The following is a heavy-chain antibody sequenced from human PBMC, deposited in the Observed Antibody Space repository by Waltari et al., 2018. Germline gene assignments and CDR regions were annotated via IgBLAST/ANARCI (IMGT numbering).Heavy chain of an antibody. V-gene: IGHV3-74*01. CDR2: ISDDETSI. CDR3: ARLAPRTYRSPVPGRHYYYGMDV. Sequence: EEQLLESGGGLVQPGDSLRLSCAGSGFRFSNYWMIWVRQAPGKGLVWVARISDDETSISYADSVKGRFTISRDNAKNTVYLQMKRLRVEDTAVYYCARLAPRTYRSPVPGRHYYYGMDVWGQGTTVTVSS. J-gene: IGHJ6*02. D-gene: IGHD3-10*01. CDR1: GFRFSNYW.